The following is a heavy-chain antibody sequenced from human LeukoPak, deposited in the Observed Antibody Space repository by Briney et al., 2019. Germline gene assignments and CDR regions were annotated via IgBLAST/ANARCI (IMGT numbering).Heavy chain of an antibody. CDR2: INHSGST. CDR1: GGSFSGYY. V-gene: IGHV4-34*01. Sequence: SETLSLTCAVYGGSFSGYYWSWIRQPPGKGLEWIGEINHSGSTNYNPSLKSRVTISVDTSKNQFSLKLSSVTAADTAVYYCARGKSGSYPLDYWGQGTLVTVSS. D-gene: IGHD1-26*01. J-gene: IGHJ4*02. CDR3: ARGKSGSYPLDY.